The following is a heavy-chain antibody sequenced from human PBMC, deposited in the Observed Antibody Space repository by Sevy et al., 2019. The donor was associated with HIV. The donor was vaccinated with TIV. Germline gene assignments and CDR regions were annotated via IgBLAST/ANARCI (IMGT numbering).Heavy chain of an antibody. V-gene: IGHV3-30*18. CDR2: ISYDGRKK. Sequence: GGSLRLSCAASGITFNTYAMHWVGQAPGKGLEWVAVISYDGRKKYDADSVKGRFTISRDDSKNTLYMQMNSVRPEDTAVYYCAKDGGWYNYAPSDYWGQGTLVTVSS. CDR1: GITFNTYA. CDR3: AKDGGWYNYAPSDY. J-gene: IGHJ4*02. D-gene: IGHD1-1*01.